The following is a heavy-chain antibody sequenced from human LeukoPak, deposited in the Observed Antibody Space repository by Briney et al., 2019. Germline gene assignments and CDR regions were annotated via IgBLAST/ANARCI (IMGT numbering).Heavy chain of an antibody. D-gene: IGHD2-15*01. CDR1: GYTFTSYG. CDR3: ARDPLYCSGGSCYSSEGYYFDY. J-gene: IGHJ4*02. Sequence: ASVKVSCKASGYTFTSYGISWVRQAPGQGLEWMGWISAYNGNTNYAQKLQGRVTMTTDTSTSTAYMELRSLRPDDTAVYYCARDPLYCSGGSCYSSEGYYFDYWGQGTLVTVSS. CDR2: ISAYNGNT. V-gene: IGHV1-18*01.